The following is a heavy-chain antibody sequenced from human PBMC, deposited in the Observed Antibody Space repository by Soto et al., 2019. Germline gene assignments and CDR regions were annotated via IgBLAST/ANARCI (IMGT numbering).Heavy chain of an antibody. CDR3: ASWGIAAGDY. V-gene: IGHV3-33*01. J-gene: IGHJ4*02. CDR1: GFTFSSYG. Sequence: QVQLVESGGGVVQPGRSLRLSCAASGFTFSSYGMHWVRQAPGKGLEWVAVIWYDGSNKYYADSVKGRFTISRDNSKNTLYLQMNSLRAADTAVYYCASWGIAAGDYWGQGTLVTVSS. CDR2: IWYDGSNK. D-gene: IGHD6-13*01.